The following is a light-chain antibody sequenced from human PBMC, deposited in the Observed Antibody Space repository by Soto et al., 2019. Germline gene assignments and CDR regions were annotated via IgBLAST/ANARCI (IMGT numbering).Light chain of an antibody. V-gene: IGKV1-9*01. CDR2: AAS. J-gene: IGKJ5*01. CDR3: QQPNSYPIT. Sequence: DIQLTQSPSFLSASVGGRVTITCRASQGISSYLAWYQQKPGKAPKLLIYAASTLQSGVPARFSGSGSGTEFTLTISSLQPEDFATYYCQQPNSYPITFGQGKRLEIK. CDR1: QGISSY.